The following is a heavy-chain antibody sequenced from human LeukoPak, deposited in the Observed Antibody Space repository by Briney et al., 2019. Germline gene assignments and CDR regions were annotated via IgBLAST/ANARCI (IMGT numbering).Heavy chain of an antibody. CDR3: ARGRGRITKD. J-gene: IGHJ4*02. D-gene: IGHD3-10*01. V-gene: IGHV4-34*01. Sequence: PSETLSLTCTVSGGSISSYYWSWIRQPPGKGLEWIGEINHSGSTNYNPSLKSRVTISVDTSKNQFSLKLSSVTAADTAVYYCARGRGRITKDWGQGTLVTVSS. CDR1: GGSISSYY. CDR2: INHSGST.